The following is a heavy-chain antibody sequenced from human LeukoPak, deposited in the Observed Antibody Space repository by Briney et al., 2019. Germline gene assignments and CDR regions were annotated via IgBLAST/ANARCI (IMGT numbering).Heavy chain of an antibody. Sequence: PSETLSLTCTVSGAYISDDYYYWSWIRQPPGKGLEWLGSICVTENTYYNPSLKSRRTIAVDTSQNQFSPRMNSVTAAETAVYYCARVFLGYCASTCSALHVDPWGQGNLVTVSS. CDR3: ARVFLGYCASTCSALHVDP. V-gene: IGHV4-31*03. J-gene: IGHJ5*02. CDR1: GAYISDDYYY. CDR2: ICVTENT. D-gene: IGHD2-8*01.